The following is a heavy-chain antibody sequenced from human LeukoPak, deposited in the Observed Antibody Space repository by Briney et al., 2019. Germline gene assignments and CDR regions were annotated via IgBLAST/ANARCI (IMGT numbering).Heavy chain of an antibody. CDR3: ARDGGGYCSGGSCVDY. D-gene: IGHD2-15*01. CDR2: INPNSGGT. CDR1: GYTLTGCY. V-gene: IGHV1-2*02. Sequence: ASVKVSCKASGYTLTGCYMHWVRQAPGQGLEWMGWINPNSGGTNYAQKFQGRVTMTRDTSISTAYMELSRLRSDDTAVYYCARDGGGYCSGGSCVDYWGQGTLVTVSS. J-gene: IGHJ4*02.